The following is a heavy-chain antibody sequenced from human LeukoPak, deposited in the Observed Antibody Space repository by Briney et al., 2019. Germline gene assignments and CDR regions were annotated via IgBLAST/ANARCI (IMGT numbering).Heavy chain of an antibody. V-gene: IGHV3-21*04. CDR1: GFTFSSYS. CDR2: ISSSSSYI. D-gene: IGHD6-6*01. CDR3: ARRGAIAARPFDY. Sequence: KTGGSLRLSCAASGFTFSSYSMNWVRQAPGKGLEWVSSISSSSSYIYYADSVKGRFTISRDNAKNSLYLQMNSLRAEDTAVYYCARRGAIAARPFDYWGQGTLVTVSS. J-gene: IGHJ4*02.